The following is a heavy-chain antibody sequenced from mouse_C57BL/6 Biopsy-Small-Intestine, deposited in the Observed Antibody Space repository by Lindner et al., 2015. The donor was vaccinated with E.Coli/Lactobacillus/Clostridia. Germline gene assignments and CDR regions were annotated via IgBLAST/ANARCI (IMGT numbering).Heavy chain of an antibody. J-gene: IGHJ1*03. Sequence: VQLQESGPELVKPGASVKISCKASGYAFSSSWMNWVKQRPGKGLEWIGRIYPGDGDTNYNGKFKGKATLTADKSSSTAYMQLSSLTSEDSAVYFCARATVVAPPYFDVWGTGTTVTVSS. V-gene: IGHV1-82*01. CDR1: GYAFSSSW. CDR2: IYPGDGDT. D-gene: IGHD1-1*01. CDR3: ARATVVAPPYFDV.